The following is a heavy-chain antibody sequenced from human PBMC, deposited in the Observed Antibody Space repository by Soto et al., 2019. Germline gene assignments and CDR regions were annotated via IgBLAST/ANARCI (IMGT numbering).Heavy chain of an antibody. CDR2: INSDGSST. J-gene: IGHJ5*02. CDR1: GFTFSSYW. CDR3: AGEYSSSWYGVDP. Sequence: PGGSLRLSCAASGFTFSSYWMHWVRQAPGKGLVWVSRINSDGSSTSYADSVKGRFTISRDNAKNTLYLQMNSLRAEDTAVYYCAGEYSSSWYGVDPWGQGTLVTVS. D-gene: IGHD6-13*01. V-gene: IGHV3-74*01.